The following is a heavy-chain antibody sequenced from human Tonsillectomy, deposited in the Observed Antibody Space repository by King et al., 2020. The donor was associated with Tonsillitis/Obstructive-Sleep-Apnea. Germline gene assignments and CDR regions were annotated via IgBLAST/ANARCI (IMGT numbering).Heavy chain of an antibody. CDR1: GFTFDDYG. V-gene: IGHV3-20*04. CDR2: INWNGGST. D-gene: IGHD3-16*02. J-gene: IGHJ4*02. Sequence: VQLVESGGGVVRPGGSLRLSCAASGFTFDDYGMSWVRQAPGKGLEWVSGINWNGGSTGYAVSVKGRFTISRDNAKNSLYLQMNSLRAEDTALYYCAREKIMITFGGVIAYDYWGQGTLVTVSS. CDR3: AREKIMITFGGVIAYDY.